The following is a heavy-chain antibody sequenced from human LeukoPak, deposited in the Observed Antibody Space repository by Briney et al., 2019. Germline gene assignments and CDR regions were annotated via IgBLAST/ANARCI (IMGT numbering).Heavy chain of an antibody. CDR1: GFTFTSHA. J-gene: IGHJ3*02. CDR3: AKWDYDFDAFDI. Sequence: GGSLRLSCAASGFTFTSHAMSWVRQAPGKGLEWVSIISGSGDSTYYADSVKGRFTISRDNSKNTLYLQMNSLRADDTAVYYCAKWDYDFDAFDIWGQGTMVTVSS. V-gene: IGHV3-23*01. D-gene: IGHD3-3*01. CDR2: ISGSGDST.